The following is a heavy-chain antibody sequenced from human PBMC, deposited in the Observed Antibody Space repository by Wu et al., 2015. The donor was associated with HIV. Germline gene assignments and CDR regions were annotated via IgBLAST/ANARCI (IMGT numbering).Heavy chain of an antibody. J-gene: IGHJ3*01. D-gene: IGHD3-10*01. Sequence: QVQLEQSGPEVKKPGASVMVSCKASGYNFIDYYMYWVRQAPGQGPEWMGWINSNRGGTKYAPKFQGRVTMTRDTSISTAYIELSGLTSDDTAVYYCTRDELFRVDDAFDLWGQGTLVTVSS. V-gene: IGHV1-2*02. CDR1: GYNFIDYY. CDR3: TRDELFRVDDAFDL. CDR2: INSNRGGT.